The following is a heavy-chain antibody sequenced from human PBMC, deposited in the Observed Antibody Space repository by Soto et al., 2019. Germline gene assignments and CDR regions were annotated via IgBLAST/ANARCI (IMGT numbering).Heavy chain of an antibody. Sequence: SHTLSLTCAISGDSVSSNSAAWNWIRQSPSRGLEWLGRTYYRSKGYNDYAVSVKRRITINPDTSKNQFSLQLNSVTAEDTAVYYCARDLEVRYSSSGYRTSGMDVWGQGTTVTVSS. CDR1: GDSVSSNSAA. V-gene: IGHV6-1*01. CDR3: ARDLEVRYSSSGYRTSGMDV. J-gene: IGHJ6*02. D-gene: IGHD6-13*01. CDR2: TYYRSKGYN.